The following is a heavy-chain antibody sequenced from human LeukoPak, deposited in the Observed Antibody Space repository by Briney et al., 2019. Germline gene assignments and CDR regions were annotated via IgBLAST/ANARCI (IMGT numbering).Heavy chain of an antibody. Sequence: GASVKVSCKASGGTFSSYAISWVRQAPGQGLEWMGGIIPIFGTANYAQKFQGRVTITTDESTSTAYMELSSLRSEDTAVYYCARTQVVPAAIPGYYYYYMDVWGKGTTVTVSS. CDR2: IIPIFGTA. V-gene: IGHV1-69*05. CDR1: GGTFSSYA. D-gene: IGHD2-2*02. CDR3: ARTQVVPAAIPGYYYYYMDV. J-gene: IGHJ6*03.